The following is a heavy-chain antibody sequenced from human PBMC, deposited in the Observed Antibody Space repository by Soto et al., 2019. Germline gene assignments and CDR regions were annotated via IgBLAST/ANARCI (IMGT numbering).Heavy chain of an antibody. V-gene: IGHV3-33*01. CDR3: ARDGSYYYDSSGYLSYYYYYGMDV. CDR2: IWYDGSNK. CDR1: GFTFSSYG. D-gene: IGHD3-22*01. Sequence: QVQLVESGGGVVQPGRSLRLSCAASGFTFSSYGMHWVRQAPGKGLEWVAVIWYDGSNKYYADSVKGRFTISRDNSKNTLYLQMNSLRAEDTAVYYCARDGSYYYDSSGYLSYYYYYGMDVWGQGTTVTVSS. J-gene: IGHJ6*02.